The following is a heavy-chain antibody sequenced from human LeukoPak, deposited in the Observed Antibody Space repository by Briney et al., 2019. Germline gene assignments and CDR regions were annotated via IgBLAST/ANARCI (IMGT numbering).Heavy chain of an antibody. CDR2: ISYDGSNK. D-gene: IGHD5/OR15-5a*01. Sequence: GRSLRLSCAASGFTFSSYAMHWVRQAPGKGLEWVAVISYDGSNKYYADSVKGRFTISRDNSKNTLYLQMNSLRAEDTAVYHCARGQSMSIATQFDYWGQGTLVTVSS. V-gene: IGHV3-30*04. CDR1: GFTFSSYA. J-gene: IGHJ4*02. CDR3: ARGQSMSIATQFDY.